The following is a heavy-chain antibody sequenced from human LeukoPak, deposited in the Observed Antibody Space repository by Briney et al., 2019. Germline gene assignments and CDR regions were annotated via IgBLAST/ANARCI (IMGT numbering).Heavy chain of an antibody. Sequence: GASVKVSCKASGYTFTSYGISWVRQAPGQGLEWMGWISAYNGNTNYAQKPQGRVTMTTDTSTSTAYMELRSLRSDDTAVYYCARYRIAAAAPWGYYYYYMDVWGKGTTVTISS. CDR2: ISAYNGNT. CDR1: GYTFTSYG. D-gene: IGHD6-13*01. CDR3: ARYRIAAAAPWGYYYYYMDV. V-gene: IGHV1-18*01. J-gene: IGHJ6*03.